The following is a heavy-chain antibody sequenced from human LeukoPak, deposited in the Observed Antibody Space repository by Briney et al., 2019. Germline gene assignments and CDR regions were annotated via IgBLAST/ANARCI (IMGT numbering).Heavy chain of an antibody. CDR2: VSAGGDST. CDR3: AKDCYGGRKRPDSTYHFDY. D-gene: IGHD2-2*01. Sequence: GASLRLSCAASAFTFSSYAMTWVRQAPGKGLEWVSTVSAGGDSTYYADSVKGRFTISRDNAKNTLSLQMNSLRADDTAVYYCAKDCYGGRKRPDSTYHFDYWGQGTLVTVYS. CDR1: AFTFSSYA. V-gene: IGHV3-23*01. J-gene: IGHJ4*02.